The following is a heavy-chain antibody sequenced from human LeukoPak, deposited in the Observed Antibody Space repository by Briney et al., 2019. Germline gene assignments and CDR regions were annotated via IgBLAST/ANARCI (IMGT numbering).Heavy chain of an antibody. CDR3: ARVGSTYSHYLDY. CDR2: IYYSGSA. CDR1: GGSISGYY. D-gene: IGHD5-18*01. J-gene: IGHJ4*02. Sequence: SETLSLTCTVSGGSISGYYLSWIRQPPGKGLEWIGHIYYSGSATYNPSLKSRVTISVATSKHQFSLNLSTVTAADTAVYSCARVGSTYSHYLDYWGQGTLVTVSS. V-gene: IGHV4-59*01.